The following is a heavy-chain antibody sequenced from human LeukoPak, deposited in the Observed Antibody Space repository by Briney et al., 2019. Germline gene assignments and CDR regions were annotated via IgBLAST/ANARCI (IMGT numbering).Heavy chain of an antibody. CDR1: GASMSTSNYY. CDR3: ATTSVDQDY. Sequence: SETLSLTCNVSGASMSTSNYYWGWVRQSPGKGLEWIGSIYNSGSTYYNPSLKSRVTISVDTSKNQFSLKLSSVTAADTAVYYCATTSVDQDYWGQGTLVTVSS. V-gene: IGHV4-39*07. J-gene: IGHJ4*02. CDR2: IYNSGST. D-gene: IGHD3/OR15-3a*01.